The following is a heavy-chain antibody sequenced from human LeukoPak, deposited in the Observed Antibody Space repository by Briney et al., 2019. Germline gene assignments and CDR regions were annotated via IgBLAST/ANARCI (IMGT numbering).Heavy chain of an antibody. CDR1: GGSITSYF. J-gene: IGHJ6*03. CDR2: IYYNGST. CDR3: ARGFYGSGSYYRPHQYYYYYYMDV. D-gene: IGHD3-10*01. V-gene: IGHV4-59*08. Sequence: SETLSLTCTVSGGSITSYFWSWVRQPPGKGLEWIGYIYYNGSTNYNPSLKSRVTISVDTSKNQFSLKLSSVTAADTAVYYCARGFYGSGSYYRPHQYYYYYYMDVWGKGTTVTISS.